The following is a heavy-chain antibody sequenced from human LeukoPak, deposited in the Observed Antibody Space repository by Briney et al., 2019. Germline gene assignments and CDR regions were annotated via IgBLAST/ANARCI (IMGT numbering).Heavy chain of an antibody. J-gene: IGHJ3*02. CDR1: GFTFSSYG. CDR3: AKAYYYDSSGYYFDAFDI. Sequence: GGSLRLSCAASGFTFSSYGMHWVRQAPGKGLERVAVISYDGSNKYYADSVKGRFTISRDNSKNTLYLQMNSLRAEDTAVYYCAKAYYYDSSGYYFDAFDIWGQGTMVTVSS. V-gene: IGHV3-30*18. D-gene: IGHD3-22*01. CDR2: ISYDGSNK.